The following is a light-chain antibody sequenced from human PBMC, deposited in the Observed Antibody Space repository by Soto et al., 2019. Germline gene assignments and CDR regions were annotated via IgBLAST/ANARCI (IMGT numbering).Light chain of an antibody. V-gene: IGLV2-8*01. CDR1: SSDVGGYNY. J-gene: IGLJ2*01. Sequence: QSALTQPPSASGSPGQSVTISCTGMSSDVGGYNYVSWYQQHPGKAPKLMIYEVTKRPSGVPDRFSGSKSGNTASLTVSGLQGEDEADYYCSSYAGSNSVLFGGGTKVTVL. CDR2: EVT. CDR3: SSYAGSNSVL.